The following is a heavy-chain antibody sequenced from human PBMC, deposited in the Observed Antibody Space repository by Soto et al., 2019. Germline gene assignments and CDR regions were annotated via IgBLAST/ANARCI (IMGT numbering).Heavy chain of an antibody. CDR2: ITAYNGNR. J-gene: IGHJ4*02. D-gene: IGHD6-19*01. CDR1: GYTFSNYG. Sequence: QIQLVQSGPEVKKPGASVKVSCKASGYTFSNYGIKWVRQAPGQGLEWVGWITAYNGNRHHAEQFQGRVTMTTETSTSTTYMELRSLTSDYTAVYYCARDAQSKAVAADVSSDYWGQGTLVTVSS. CDR3: ARDAQSKAVAADVSSDY. V-gene: IGHV1-18*04.